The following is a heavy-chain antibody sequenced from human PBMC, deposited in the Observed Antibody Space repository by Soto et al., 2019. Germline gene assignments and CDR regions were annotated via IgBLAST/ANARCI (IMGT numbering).Heavy chain of an antibody. CDR2: ISYDGSNK. CDR1: GFTFSSYG. J-gene: IGHJ3*02. D-gene: IGHD3-10*01. CDR3: AKVFYAMVRGSMGAFDI. V-gene: IGHV3-30*18. Sequence: GGSLRHSCAASGFTFSSYGMHWVRQAPGKGLEWVAVISYDGSNKYYADSVKGRFTISRDNSKNTLYLQMNSLRAEDTAAYYCAKVFYAMVRGSMGAFDIWGQGTMVTVSS.